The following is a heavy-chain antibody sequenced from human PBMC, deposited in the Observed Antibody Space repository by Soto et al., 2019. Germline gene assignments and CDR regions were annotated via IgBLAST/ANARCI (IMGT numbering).Heavy chain of an antibody. Sequence: SETLSLTCAVSGGSFSSYYWSWIRQPPGKGLEWIGHISYSGSTTYNSSLKSRVTISVDTSKNQFSLKLSSVTAADTAVYYCARGRGTISGYYPFFDYWGQGTLVTVSS. J-gene: IGHJ4*02. CDR3: ARGRGTISGYYPFFDY. D-gene: IGHD3-22*01. CDR1: GGSFSSYY. V-gene: IGHV4-59*12. CDR2: ISYSGST.